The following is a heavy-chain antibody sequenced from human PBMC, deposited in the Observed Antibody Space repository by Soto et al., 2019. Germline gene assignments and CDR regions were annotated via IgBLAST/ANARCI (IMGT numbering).Heavy chain of an antibody. CDR1: GYTFTSYY. CDR3: ARDYGGAYFDY. V-gene: IGHV1-46*01. CDR2: INPSGGST. D-gene: IGHD1-26*01. Sequence: QVHLVQSGAEGKKPGASVKVSCKASGYTFTSYYMHWVRQAPGQGLEWMGIINPSGGSTTYAQKFQGRVTMTRDTSTSTVYMELSSLRSEDTAVYYCARDYGGAYFDYWGQGTLVTVSS. J-gene: IGHJ4*02.